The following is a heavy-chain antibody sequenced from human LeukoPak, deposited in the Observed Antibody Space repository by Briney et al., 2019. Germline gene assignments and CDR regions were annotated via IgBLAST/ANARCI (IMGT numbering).Heavy chain of an antibody. CDR3: ARDRFAYCGGDCYFGAFDI. Sequence: PGGSLRLSCAASGFTFSSYSMNWLRQAPGKGLEWVANIKQDGSEKYYVDSVKGRFTISRDNAKNSLYLQMNSLRAEDTAVYYCARDRFAYCGGDCYFGAFDIWGQGTMVTVSS. J-gene: IGHJ3*02. CDR1: GFTFSSYS. D-gene: IGHD2-21*02. V-gene: IGHV3-7*04. CDR2: IKQDGSEK.